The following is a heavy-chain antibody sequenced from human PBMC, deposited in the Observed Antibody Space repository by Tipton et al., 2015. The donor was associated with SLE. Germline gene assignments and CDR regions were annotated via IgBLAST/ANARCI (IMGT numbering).Heavy chain of an antibody. V-gene: IGHV4-61*02. CDR1: GGSISSGNYY. CDR3: ARDGNLYYDFWGGYRYFDD. Sequence: TLSLTCTVSGGSISSGNYYWTWIRQPAGKGLEWIGRIYSSGSTIYNPSLKSRLTLSLDMSNNQFSLRVRSVTAADTAVYYCARDGNLYYDFWGGYRYFDDWGQGTLVTASS. CDR2: IYSSGST. D-gene: IGHD3-3*01. J-gene: IGHJ4*02.